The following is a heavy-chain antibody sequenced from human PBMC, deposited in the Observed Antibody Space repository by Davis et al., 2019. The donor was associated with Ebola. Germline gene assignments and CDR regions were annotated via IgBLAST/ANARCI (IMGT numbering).Heavy chain of an antibody. CDR2: INPITGGT. V-gene: IGHV1-46*01. CDR3: AREGGRYYDSSGYVFDI. D-gene: IGHD3-22*01. CDR1: GYRFTSYY. J-gene: IGHJ3*02. Sequence: VSVKVSCKASGYRFTSYYMHWVRQAPGQGLEWMGIINPITGGTSYAQNFQVRANMTRDTSTSTVYMELSSLRSEDTAVYYCAREGGRYYDSSGYVFDIWGQGTMVKVSS.